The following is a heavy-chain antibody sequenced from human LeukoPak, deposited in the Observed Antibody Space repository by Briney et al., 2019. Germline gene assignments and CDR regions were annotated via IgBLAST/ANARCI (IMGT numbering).Heavy chain of an antibody. J-gene: IGHJ4*02. CDR1: GFTFSYYD. CDR2: IGTAGDT. V-gene: IGHV3-13*01. Sequence: GGSLRLSCAASGFTFSYYDMHWVRQATGKGLEWDSAIGTAGDTYYTGSVKGRFTISRENAKNSLDLQMNSLRAGDTAVYYCARVAKERVGGVYYFDYWGQGTLVTVSS. D-gene: IGHD1-1*01. CDR3: ARVAKERVGGVYYFDY.